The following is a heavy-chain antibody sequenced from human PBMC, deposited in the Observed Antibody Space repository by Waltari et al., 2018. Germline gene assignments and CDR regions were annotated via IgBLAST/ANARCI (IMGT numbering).Heavy chain of an antibody. CDR3: ARVGDYHGSGRFGLDV. V-gene: IGHV4-34*01. CDR1: GGPFSGSF. D-gene: IGHD3-10*01. J-gene: IGHJ6*02. CDR2: INRDGTA. Sequence: QAQLHQWGAGLLTPSETLSLTCAVSGGPFSGSFWSWIRQSPGTGLECIGEINRDGTANDNPSLKSRVGMSVDTIKSQISLSLSSVTAADAAVYYCARVGDYHGSGRFGLDVWGRGTRVTVSS.